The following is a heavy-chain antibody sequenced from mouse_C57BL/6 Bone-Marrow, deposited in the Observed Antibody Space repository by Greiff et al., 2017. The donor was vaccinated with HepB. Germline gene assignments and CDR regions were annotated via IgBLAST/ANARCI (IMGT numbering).Heavy chain of an antibody. CDR2: INPGSGGT. J-gene: IGHJ1*03. CDR3: ATVVARDYWYLDV. Sequence: VLLQQSGAELVRPGTSVKVSCKASGYAFTNYLIEWVQQRPGQGLEWIGVINPGSGGTNYNEKFKGKATLTADKSTSTAYMQLSSLTSEDSAVYFCATVVARDYWYLDVWGTGTTVTVSS. V-gene: IGHV1-54*01. D-gene: IGHD1-1*01. CDR1: GYAFTNYL.